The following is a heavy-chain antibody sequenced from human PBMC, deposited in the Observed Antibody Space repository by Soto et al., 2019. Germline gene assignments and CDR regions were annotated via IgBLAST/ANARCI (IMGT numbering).Heavy chain of an antibody. V-gene: IGHV3-21*01. CDR1: GFTFSSYS. CDR3: ARDSVAAAGTAAFDI. Sequence: PVGSLRLSCAASGFTFSSYSMNWVRQAPGKGLEWVSSISSSSSYIYYADSVKGRFTISRDNAKNSLYLQMNSLRAEDTAVYYCARDSVAAAGTAAFDIWGQGTMVTV. CDR2: ISSSSSYI. J-gene: IGHJ3*02. D-gene: IGHD6-13*01.